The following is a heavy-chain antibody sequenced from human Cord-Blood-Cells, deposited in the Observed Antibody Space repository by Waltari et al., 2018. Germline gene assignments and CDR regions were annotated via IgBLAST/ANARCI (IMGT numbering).Heavy chain of an antibody. CDR3: ARDSLY. V-gene: IGHV3-7*01. Sequence: EVQLVESGGGLVQPGGSLRLSCAASGFTFRSSWMSWVRRAPGKGLEWVANRKQDGSEKYYVDSVKGRFTISRDNAKNSLYLQMNSLRAEDTAVYYCARDSLYWGQGTLVTVSS. CDR1: GFTFRSSW. CDR2: RKQDGSEK. J-gene: IGHJ4*02.